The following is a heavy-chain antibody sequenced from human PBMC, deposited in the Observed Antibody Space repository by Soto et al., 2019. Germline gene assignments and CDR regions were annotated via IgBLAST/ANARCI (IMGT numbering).Heavy chain of an antibody. CDR3: ATSPTVTLPNYWYFDL. CDR2: IYHSGST. J-gene: IGHJ2*01. Sequence: SETLSLTCAVFGGSISSGGYSWSWIRQPPGKGLEWIGYIYHSGSTYYNPSLKSRVTISVDRSKNQFSLKLSSVTAADTAVYYCATSPTVTLPNYWYFDLWGRGTLVTVSS. D-gene: IGHD4-17*01. CDR1: GGSISSGGYS. V-gene: IGHV4-30-2*01.